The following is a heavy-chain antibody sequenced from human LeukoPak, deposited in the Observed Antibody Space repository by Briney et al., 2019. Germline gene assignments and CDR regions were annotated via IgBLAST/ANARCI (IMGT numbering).Heavy chain of an antibody. CDR3: ARAHGYYDSSGYFRWFDP. V-gene: IGHV1-2*02. Sequence: GASVKVSCKASGYTFTSYAMNWVRQAPGQGLEWMGWINPKSGGTNYAQKFQGRVTMTRDTSISTAYMELSRLRSDDTAVYYCARAHGYYDSSGYFRWFDPWGQGTLVTVSS. CDR1: GYTFTSYA. J-gene: IGHJ5*02. CDR2: INPKSGGT. D-gene: IGHD3-22*01.